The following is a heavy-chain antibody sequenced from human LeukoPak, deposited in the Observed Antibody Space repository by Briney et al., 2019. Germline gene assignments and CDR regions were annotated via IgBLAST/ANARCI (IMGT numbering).Heavy chain of an antibody. D-gene: IGHD2-15*01. J-gene: IGHJ4*02. CDR3: AKEDVGAAPDY. V-gene: IGHV3-23*01. Sequence: PGGSLRLSCAASGFTFSSYGMSWIRQAPGKGLEWVSADGAGGGGPYYADSVNGRFTMSRDNSENMLYLQMDSLRVEDTAVYYCAKEDVGAAPDYWGQGTLVTVSP. CDR2: DGAGGGGP. CDR1: GFTFSSYG.